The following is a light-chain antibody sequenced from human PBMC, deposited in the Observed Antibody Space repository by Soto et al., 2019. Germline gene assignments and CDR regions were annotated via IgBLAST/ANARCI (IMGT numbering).Light chain of an antibody. Sequence: QSALTQPASVSGSPGQSITISCTGTSSDVGGYNFVSWYQQHPGKAPKLMISEVSNRPSGVSNRFSGSKSGNTASLTISGLQTEDEADYYCSSYRSSSTLDVFGTGTKLTVL. J-gene: IGLJ1*01. CDR1: SSDVGGYNF. V-gene: IGLV2-14*01. CDR2: EVS. CDR3: SSYRSSSTLDV.